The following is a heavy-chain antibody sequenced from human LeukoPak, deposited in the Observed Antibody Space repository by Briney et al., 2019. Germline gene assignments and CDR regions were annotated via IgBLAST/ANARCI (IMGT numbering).Heavy chain of an antibody. CDR1: GFTFRNYG. CDR3: ARDRGQSYFDY. V-gene: IGHV3-33*01. J-gene: IGHJ4*02. Sequence: GGSLRLSCATSGFTFRNYGMHWVRRAPGKGLEWVAIIYYDGSNRYYADSVKGRFTISRDNSKNTLYLQLNSLRAEDTAMYYCARDRGQSYFDYWGQGTLVTVSS. CDR2: IYYDGSNR. D-gene: IGHD3-10*01.